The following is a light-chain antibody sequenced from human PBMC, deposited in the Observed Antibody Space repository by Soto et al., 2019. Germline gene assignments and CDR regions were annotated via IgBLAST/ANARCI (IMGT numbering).Light chain of an antibody. CDR3: ATWDSSLATLV. CDR1: NSNIGKNY. CDR2: DSN. Sequence: QSALTQPPSVSATPGQKVTITCSGSNSNIGKNYVSWYQQLPGTAPKLLIYDSNLRPSGIPDRVSGSKSGTSATLGITGLQTGDEADYYCATWDSSLATLVFGAGTKVTVL. J-gene: IGLJ1*01. V-gene: IGLV1-51*01.